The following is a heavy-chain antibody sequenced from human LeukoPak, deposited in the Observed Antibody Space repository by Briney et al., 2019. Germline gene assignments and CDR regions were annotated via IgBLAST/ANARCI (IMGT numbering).Heavy chain of an antibody. Sequence: PSETLSLTCTVSGGSISSYYWSWIRQPPGKGLEWIGYIYYSGSTNYSPSLKSRVTISVDTSKNQFSLKLSSVTAADTAVYYCARDLHDYYDSSGFDYWGQGTLVTVSS. CDR1: GGSISSYY. J-gene: IGHJ4*02. CDR3: ARDLHDYYDSSGFDY. V-gene: IGHV4-59*01. CDR2: IYYSGST. D-gene: IGHD3-22*01.